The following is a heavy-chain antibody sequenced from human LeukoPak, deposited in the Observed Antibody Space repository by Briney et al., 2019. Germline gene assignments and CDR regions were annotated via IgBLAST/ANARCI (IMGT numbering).Heavy chain of an antibody. J-gene: IGHJ3*02. CDR2: IIPIFGTA. CDR1: GGTFSSYA. Sequence: GSSVKVSCKASGGTFSSYAISWVRQAPGRGLEWMGGIIPIFGTANYAQKFQGRVTITTDESTSTAYMELSSLRSEDTAVYYCARGISGRLLFDIWGQGTMVTVSS. D-gene: IGHD1-26*01. CDR3: ARGISGRLLFDI. V-gene: IGHV1-69*05.